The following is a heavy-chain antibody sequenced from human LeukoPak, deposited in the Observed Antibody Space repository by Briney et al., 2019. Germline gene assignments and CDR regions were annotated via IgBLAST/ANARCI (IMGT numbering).Heavy chain of an antibody. D-gene: IGHD2-21*02. CDR3: ARDRVCGGDCYIFDY. V-gene: IGHV3-20*04. CDR1: GFTFDDYG. CDR2: INWNGGST. Sequence: GGSLRLSCAASGFTFDDYGMSWVRQAPGKGLEWVSGINWNGGSTGYADSVKGRFTISRDNAKNSLYLQMNSLRAEDTALYYCARDRVCGGDCYIFDYWGQGTLVTVSS. J-gene: IGHJ4*02.